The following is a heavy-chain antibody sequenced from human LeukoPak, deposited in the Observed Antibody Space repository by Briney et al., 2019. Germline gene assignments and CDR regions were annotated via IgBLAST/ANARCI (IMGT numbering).Heavy chain of an antibody. J-gene: IGHJ4*02. CDR3: ARDGSSGWYRPGYFDY. V-gene: IGHV4-39*07. D-gene: IGHD6-19*01. CDR1: GGSISSSSYY. Sequence: PSETLSLTCTVSGGSISSSSYYWGWIRQPPGKGLEWIGSIYYSGSTYYSPSLKSRVTISVDTSKNQFSLKLSSVTAADTAVYYCARDGSSGWYRPGYFDYWGQGTLVTVSS. CDR2: IYYSGST.